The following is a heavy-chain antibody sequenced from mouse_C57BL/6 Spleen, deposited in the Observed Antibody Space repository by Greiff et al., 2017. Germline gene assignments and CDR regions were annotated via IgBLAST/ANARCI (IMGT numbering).Heavy chain of an antibody. CDR2: INPSSGYT. CDR1: GYTFTSYM. J-gene: IGHJ2*01. CDR3: ARSDTTVYYFDY. D-gene: IGHD1-1*01. V-gene: IGHV1-4*01. Sequence: QVQLQQSGAELARPGASVKMSCKASGYTFTSYMMHWVKQRPGQGLEWIGYINPSSGYTKYNQKFKDKATLTADKSSSTAYMQLSSLTSEDSAVYYCARSDTTVYYFDYWGQGTTLTVSS.